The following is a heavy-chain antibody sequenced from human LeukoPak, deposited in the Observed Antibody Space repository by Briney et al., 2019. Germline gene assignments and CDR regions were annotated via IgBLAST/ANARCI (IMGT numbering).Heavy chain of an antibody. CDR3: ARQTGSGLFILP. Sequence: SETLPLTCTVSGGSIRTTSFYWGWIRQPPGKGLEWIGSIFYSGSTHYNPSLKSRVTISVDKSKNQFSLRLNSVTAADTAVYYCARQTGSGLFILPGGQGTLVTVSS. CDR2: IFYSGST. V-gene: IGHV4-39*07. CDR1: GGSIRTTSFY. D-gene: IGHD3/OR15-3a*01. J-gene: IGHJ4*02.